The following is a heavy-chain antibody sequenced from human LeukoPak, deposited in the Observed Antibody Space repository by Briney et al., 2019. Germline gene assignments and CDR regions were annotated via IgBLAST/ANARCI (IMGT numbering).Heavy chain of an antibody. CDR2: IYYSGST. CDR3: AGSPYYYGSSGYLGFDY. Sequence: SETLSLTCTVSGGSISSSSYYWGWIRQPPGKGLEWIGSIYYSGSTYYNPSLKSRVTISVDTSKNQFSLKLSSVTAADTAVYYCAGSPYYYGSSGYLGFDYWGQGTLVTVSS. D-gene: IGHD3-22*01. V-gene: IGHV4-39*01. J-gene: IGHJ4*02. CDR1: GGSISSSSYY.